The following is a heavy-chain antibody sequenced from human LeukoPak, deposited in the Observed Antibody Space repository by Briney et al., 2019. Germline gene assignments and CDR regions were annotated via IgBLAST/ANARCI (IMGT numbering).Heavy chain of an antibody. CDR3: ARDIRGPTGFDSSGRDTLDY. CDR1: GFTFSSYA. Sequence: PGGSLRLSCATSGFTFSSYAMHWVRQAPGKGLEYVSAIGSNGGSTYYANSVKGRFTISRDNSNNLLYLQMNSLRPEDTAVYFCARDIRGPTGFDSSGRDTLDYWGQGTLVTVSS. CDR2: IGSNGGST. D-gene: IGHD3-22*01. J-gene: IGHJ4*02. V-gene: IGHV3-64*01.